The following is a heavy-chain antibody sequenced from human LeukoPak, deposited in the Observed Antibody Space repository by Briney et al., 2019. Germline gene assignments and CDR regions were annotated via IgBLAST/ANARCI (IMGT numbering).Heavy chain of an antibody. D-gene: IGHD6-13*01. Sequence: ASVKVSCKASGYTFTGHYMHWVRQAPGQGLEWMGWINPNSGGTNYAQKFQGRVTMTRDTSISTAYMELSRLRSDDTAVYYCARERSSNSPRWDYWGQGTLVTVSS. CDR2: INPNSGGT. V-gene: IGHV1-2*02. J-gene: IGHJ4*02. CDR3: ARERSSNSPRWDY. CDR1: GYTFTGHY.